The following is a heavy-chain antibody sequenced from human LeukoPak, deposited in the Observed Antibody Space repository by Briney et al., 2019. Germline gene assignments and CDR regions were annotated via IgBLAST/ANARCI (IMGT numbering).Heavy chain of an antibody. CDR1: GYTFIDYY. CDR3: ARIGDYVGENY. V-gene: IGHV1-2*02. D-gene: IGHD4-17*01. Sequence: GASVKVSCKAAGYTFIDYYMYWVRQAPGQGLEWMGWINPNSGGTNYAQKFQGRVTMTRDTSISTAYMELSSLRSEDTAVYYCARIGDYVGENYWGQGTLVTVSS. J-gene: IGHJ4*02. CDR2: INPNSGGT.